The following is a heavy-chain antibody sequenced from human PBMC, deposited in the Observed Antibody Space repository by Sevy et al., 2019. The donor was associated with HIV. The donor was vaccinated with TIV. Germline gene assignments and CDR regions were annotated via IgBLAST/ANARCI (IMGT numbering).Heavy chain of an antibody. CDR3: AKESGSYYDSSSGHDAFDI. J-gene: IGHJ3*02. V-gene: IGHV3-30*18. CDR2: ISYAGSSK. Sequence: GGSLRLSCAASGFNFSSYGMHWVRQAPGKGLEWVAVISYAGSSKYYADSVKGRFTISRDNSKNTLYLQINSLRAEDTAVYYCAKESGSYYDSSSGHDAFDIWGQGTMVTDSS. CDR1: GFNFSSYG. D-gene: IGHD3-3*01.